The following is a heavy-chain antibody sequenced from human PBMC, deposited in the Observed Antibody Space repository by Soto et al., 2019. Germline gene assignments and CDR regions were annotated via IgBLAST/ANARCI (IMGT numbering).Heavy chain of an antibody. D-gene: IGHD1-1*01. V-gene: IGHV1-46*01. CDR1: GGTFSSYT. Sequence: GASVKVSCKASGGTFSSYTISWVRQAPGQGLEWMGIINPSGGSTSYAQKFQGRVTMTRDTSTSTVYMELSSLRSEDTAVYYCARVLDRRGPFAYWGQGTLVTVSS. J-gene: IGHJ4*02. CDR3: ARVLDRRGPFAY. CDR2: INPSGGST.